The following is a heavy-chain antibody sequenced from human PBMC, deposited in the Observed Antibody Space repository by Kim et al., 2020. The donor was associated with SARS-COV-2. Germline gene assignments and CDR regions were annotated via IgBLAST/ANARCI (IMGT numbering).Heavy chain of an antibody. CDR3: ARRSVDIIGPDY. Sequence: RSSPSFQGQVTISADKSISTAYLQWSSLKASDTAMYYCARRSVDIIGPDYWGQGTLVTVSS. J-gene: IGHJ4*02. V-gene: IGHV5-51*01.